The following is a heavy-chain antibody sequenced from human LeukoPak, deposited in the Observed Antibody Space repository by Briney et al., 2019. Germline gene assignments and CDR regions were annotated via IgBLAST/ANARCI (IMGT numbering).Heavy chain of an antibody. CDR2: ISSDGGAR. Sequence: GGSLRLXCGASGLTFSTYSMNWVRRAPGRGLESVSYISSDGGARYYADSVKGRFTISRDNAKNSLYLQMNSLRAEDTAVYYCARAAQPGFDPWGQGTLVTVSS. CDR3: ARAAQPGFDP. D-gene: IGHD1-14*01. J-gene: IGHJ5*02. CDR1: GLTFSTYS. V-gene: IGHV3-48*01.